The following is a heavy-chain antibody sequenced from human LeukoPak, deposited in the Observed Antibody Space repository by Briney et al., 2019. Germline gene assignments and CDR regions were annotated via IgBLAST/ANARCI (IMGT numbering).Heavy chain of an antibody. Sequence: ASVKVSCKASRGTFSSYAISWVRQAPGQGLEWVGRILPILGIANYEQKFQGRVTITADKSTSTAYMELSSLRSEDTAVYFCARSVLPGGGFGDLYLDYWGQGTLVTVSS. V-gene: IGHV1-69*04. D-gene: IGHD3-10*01. CDR1: RGTFSSYA. CDR2: ILPILGIA. J-gene: IGHJ4*02. CDR3: ARSVLPGGGFGDLYLDY.